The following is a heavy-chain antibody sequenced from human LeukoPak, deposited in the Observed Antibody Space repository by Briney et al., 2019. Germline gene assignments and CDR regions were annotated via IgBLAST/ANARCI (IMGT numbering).Heavy chain of an antibody. J-gene: IGHJ4*02. V-gene: IGHV1-2*02. CDR1: VYIFTGYF. CDR2: INPNSGGT. Sequence: ASVKVSCKAAVYIFTGYFMHWVRQAPGHGLEWMGWINPNSGGTKYAQKCQGRVTMTRETSISTAYMELSRLRSDDTAVYYCARSSVYDLAFDHWGQGTLVTVSS. CDR3: ARSSVYDLAFDH. D-gene: IGHD2/OR15-2a*01.